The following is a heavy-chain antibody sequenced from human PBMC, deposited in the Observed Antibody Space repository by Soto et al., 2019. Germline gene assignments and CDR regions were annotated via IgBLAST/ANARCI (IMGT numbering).Heavy chain of an antibody. CDR1: GGSIGSGGYS. J-gene: IGHJ4*02. Sequence: PSETLSLTCAVSGGSIGSGGYSWSWIRQPPGKGLEWIGYIYHSESTYYNPSLKSRVTISVDRSKNQFSLKLSSVTAADTAVYYCAAGGGLPRYYWGQGTLVTVSS. CDR2: IYHSEST. V-gene: IGHV4-30-2*01. CDR3: AAGGGLPRYY. D-gene: IGHD5-12*01.